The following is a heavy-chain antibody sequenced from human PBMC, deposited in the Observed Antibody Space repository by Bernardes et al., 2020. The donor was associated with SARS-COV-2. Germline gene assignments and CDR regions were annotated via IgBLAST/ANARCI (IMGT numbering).Heavy chain of an antibody. CDR2: ITYDGRKK. V-gene: IGHV3-30*04. J-gene: IGHJ4*02. D-gene: IGHD3-22*01. CDR1: GFTFSSYT. CDR3: ASDYDDLT. Sequence: SLRLSCAASGFTFSSYTMHWVRQAPGKGLEWVADITYDGRKKYYADSVKGRFTIFRDNSKNTVFLQMNSLRPEDTAVYFCASDYDDLTWGRGTLVTVSS.